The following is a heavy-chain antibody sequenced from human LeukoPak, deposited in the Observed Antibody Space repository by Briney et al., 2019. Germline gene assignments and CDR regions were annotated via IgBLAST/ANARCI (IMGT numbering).Heavy chain of an antibody. Sequence: PGGSLRLSCAASGFTFSSYAMSWVRQAPGKGLEWVSAISGSGGSTYYADSVKGRFTISRDNSKNTLYLQMNSLRAEDTAVYYCAKVANYDFWSGYSRYYYYYMDVWGKGTTVTVSS. V-gene: IGHV3-23*01. CDR3: AKVANYDFWSGYSRYYYYYMDV. CDR1: GFTFSSYA. D-gene: IGHD3-3*01. J-gene: IGHJ6*03. CDR2: ISGSGGST.